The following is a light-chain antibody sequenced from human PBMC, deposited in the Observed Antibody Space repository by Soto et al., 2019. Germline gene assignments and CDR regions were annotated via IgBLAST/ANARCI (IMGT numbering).Light chain of an antibody. Sequence: AIRMTQSPSSLSASIGDRVTITCRASHVVSNYLAWYQQKPGKAPKALIYAASFLQSGVPSRFSGSGSGTDFSLNISFLQSEDFATYYCQHYYSYPYTFGQGTTLQMK. V-gene: IGKV1-8*01. J-gene: IGKJ2*01. CDR2: AAS. CDR3: QHYYSYPYT. CDR1: HVVSNY.